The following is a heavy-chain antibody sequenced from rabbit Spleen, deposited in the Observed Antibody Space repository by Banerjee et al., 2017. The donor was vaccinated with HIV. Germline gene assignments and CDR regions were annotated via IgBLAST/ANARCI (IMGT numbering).Heavy chain of an antibody. CDR3: ARARDTYDDVGDYARLDL. D-gene: IGHD2-1*01. Sequence: QLTETGGGLVQPGGSLTLSCKASGIDFTNYYITWVRQAPGKGLEWIGIIYAAKGSTDYANWVNGRFTISSDNAQSTVDLQMNSLTAADTATYFCARARDTYDDVGDYARLDLWGPGTLVTVS. V-gene: IGHV1S7*01. J-gene: IGHJ3*01. CDR1: GIDFTNYY. CDR2: IYAAKGST.